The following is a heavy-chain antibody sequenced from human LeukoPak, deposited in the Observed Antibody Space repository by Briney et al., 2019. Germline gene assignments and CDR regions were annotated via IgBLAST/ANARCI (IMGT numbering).Heavy chain of an antibody. CDR3: ARASEIGRWVQFGGFDS. CDR1: GGSVTGHY. CDR2: VDHKGRA. V-gene: IGHV4-59*02. D-gene: IGHD5-24*01. Sequence: PSETLSLTCTVSGGSVTGHYWSWIRQSPGKGLEWIGYVDHKGRANSWPSLKSGVAASVDTSTNQISLKLMSVTVAATAIYFCARASEIGRWVQFGGFDSWGLGTLVTVSS. J-gene: IGHJ4*02.